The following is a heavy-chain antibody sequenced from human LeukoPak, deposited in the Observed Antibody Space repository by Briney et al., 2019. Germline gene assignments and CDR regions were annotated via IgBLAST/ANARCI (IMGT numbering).Heavy chain of an antibody. V-gene: IGHV3-30*14. Sequence: GGSLRLSCAASGLTFSSYAMNWVRQAPGKGLEWVAVISYDGSNKYYADSVKGRFTISRDNSKNTLYLQMNSLRAEDTAVYYCARAAGYYLHSYFDDWGQGTLVTVSS. CDR1: GLTFSSYA. CDR3: ARAAGYYLHSYFDD. CDR2: ISYDGSNK. D-gene: IGHD3-22*01. J-gene: IGHJ4*02.